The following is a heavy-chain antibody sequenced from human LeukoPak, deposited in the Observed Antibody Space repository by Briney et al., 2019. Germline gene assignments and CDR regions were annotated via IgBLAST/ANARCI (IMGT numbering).Heavy chain of an antibody. CDR3: ARGYQLLTYFDY. Sequence: LETLSLTCTVSGGSISSSSYYWGWIRQPPGKGLEWIGSIYYSGSTYYNPSLKSRVTISVDTSKNQFSLKLSSVTAADTAVYYCARGYQLLTYFDYWGQGTLVTVSS. D-gene: IGHD2-2*01. CDR1: GGSISSSSYY. CDR2: IYYSGST. J-gene: IGHJ4*02. V-gene: IGHV4-39*07.